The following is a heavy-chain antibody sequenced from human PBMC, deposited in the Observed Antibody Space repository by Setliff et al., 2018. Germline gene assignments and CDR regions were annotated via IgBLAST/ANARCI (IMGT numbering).Heavy chain of an antibody. J-gene: IGHJ6*03. V-gene: IGHV4-38-2*02. Sequence: SETLSLTCTVSGYSISSGYIWGWIRQPPGKGLEWVGNIGHTGSTAFNPSLNSRVTMSLDKSKNQFSLKLYSVTAADTAVYFCARVRITPYCMDVWGKGTTVTVSS. CDR2: IGHTGST. D-gene: IGHD3-10*01. CDR3: ARVRITPYCMDV. CDR1: GYSISSGYI.